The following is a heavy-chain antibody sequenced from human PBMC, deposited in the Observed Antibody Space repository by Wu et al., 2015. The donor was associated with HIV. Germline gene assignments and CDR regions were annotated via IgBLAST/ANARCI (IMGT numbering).Heavy chain of an antibody. CDR2: INNPNSGGT. CDR1: GYTFTGYY. CDR3: ARDLELWFGELSNYYYGMDV. Sequence: QVQLVRSGAEVKKPGASVKVSCKASGYTFTGYYMHWVRQAPGQGLEWMGWINNPNSGGTNYAQKFQGRVTMTRDTSISTAYMELSRLRSDDTAVYYCARDLELWFGELSNYYYGMDVWGQGTTVTVSS. J-gene: IGHJ6*02. D-gene: IGHD3-10*01. V-gene: IGHV1-2*02.